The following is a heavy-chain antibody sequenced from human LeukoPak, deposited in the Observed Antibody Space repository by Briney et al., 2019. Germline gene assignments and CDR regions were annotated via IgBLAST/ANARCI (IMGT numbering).Heavy chain of an antibody. CDR1: GFTFSNHY. CDR3: IRVRQLYYFDP. V-gene: IGHV3-72*01. CDR2: IRMKVNGATT. J-gene: IGHJ4*02. Sequence: GSLRLSCAASGFTFSNHYVDWVRQAPGHGLEWVGRIRMKVNGATTEFAASVKGRFIISRDDSKNALYLQMNGLKSEDTAVYYCIRVRQLYYFDPWGQGTLVTVSS. D-gene: IGHD1-1*01.